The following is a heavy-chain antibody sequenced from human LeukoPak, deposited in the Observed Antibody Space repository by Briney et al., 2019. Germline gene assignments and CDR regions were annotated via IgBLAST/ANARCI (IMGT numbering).Heavy chain of an antibody. J-gene: IGHJ4*02. CDR3: ARGEDFDY. D-gene: IGHD2-15*01. Sequence: SETLSLTCTVSGGSVSSGSYYWSWIRQPPGKGLEWIGYIYYSGSTNYNPSLKSRVTISVDTSKNQFSLKLSSVTAADTAVYYCARGEDFDYWGQGTLVTVSS. V-gene: IGHV4-61*01. CDR2: IYYSGST. CDR1: GGSVSSGSYY.